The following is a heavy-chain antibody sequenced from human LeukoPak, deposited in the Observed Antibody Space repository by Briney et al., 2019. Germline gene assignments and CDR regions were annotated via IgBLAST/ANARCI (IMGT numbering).Heavy chain of an antibody. D-gene: IGHD3-22*01. CDR3: VKDLSYESSGYVFDY. Sequence: GGSLRLSCAASGFTFEDYTMHWVRQAPGKTLEWVSLISWDGTPYYTDSVKGRFTTSRDNSKNSLYLQMDTLRSEDAAFYYCVKDLSYESSGYVFDYWGQGTLVTVSS. CDR1: GFTFEDYT. J-gene: IGHJ4*02. V-gene: IGHV3-43*01. CDR2: ISWDGTP.